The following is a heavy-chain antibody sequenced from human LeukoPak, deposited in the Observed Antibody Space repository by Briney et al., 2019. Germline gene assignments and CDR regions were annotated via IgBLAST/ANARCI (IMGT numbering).Heavy chain of an antibody. V-gene: IGHV3-15*01. J-gene: IGHJ4*02. D-gene: IGHD5-24*01. CDR2: IKSKTDGGTT. CDR3: TTLLNGDGYNWVD. CDR1: GFSFSSHA. Sequence: GGSLRLSCAASGFSFSSHAMNWVRLAPGKGLEWVGRIKSKTDGGTTDYAAPVTGRFTISRDDSKNTLYLQMNSLKTEDTAVYYCTTLLNGDGYNWVDWGQGTLVTVSS.